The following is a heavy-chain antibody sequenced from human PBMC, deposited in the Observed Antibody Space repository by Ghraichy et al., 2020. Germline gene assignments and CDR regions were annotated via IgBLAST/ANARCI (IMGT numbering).Heavy chain of an antibody. D-gene: IGHD7-27*01. J-gene: IGHJ4*02. CDR3: ASRTGEDASSLYYFDY. CDR1: GGSFSGYY. CDR2: INHSGST. V-gene: IGHV4-34*01. Sequence: SETLSLTCAVYGGSFSGYYWSWIRQPPGKGLEWIGEINHSGSTNYNPSLKSRVTISVDTSKNQFSLKLSSVTAADTAVYYCASRTGEDASSLYYFDYWGQGTLVTVSS.